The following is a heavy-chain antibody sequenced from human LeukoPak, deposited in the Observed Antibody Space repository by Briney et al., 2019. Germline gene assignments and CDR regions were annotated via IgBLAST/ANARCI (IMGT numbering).Heavy chain of an antibody. J-gene: IGHJ4*02. CDR2: IYHSGTA. CDR1: GVSISGTYW. V-gene: IGHV4-4*02. D-gene: IGHD3-9*01. Sequence: SETLSLTCAVSGVSISGTYWWRWVRQPPGKGLEWIGEIYHSGTAQYNPSLKSRVTLSLDTSQNQFSLTLTSVTAADTATYYCAKATGYSDYWGQGILVSVSS. CDR3: AKATGYSDY.